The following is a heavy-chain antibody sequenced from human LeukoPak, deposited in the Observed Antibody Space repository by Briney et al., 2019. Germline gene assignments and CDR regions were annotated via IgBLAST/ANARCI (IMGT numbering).Heavy chain of an antibody. CDR1: GFTFSSYG. CDR3: AKDLPPYGDNEDY. V-gene: IGHV3-30*02. CDR2: IRYDGSNK. Sequence: PGGSLRLSCAASGFTFSSYGMHWVRRAPGKGLEWVAFIRYDGSNKYYADSVKGRFTISRDNSKNTLYLQMNSLRAEDTAVYYCAKDLPPYGDNEDYWGQGTLVTVSS. D-gene: IGHD4-17*01. J-gene: IGHJ4*02.